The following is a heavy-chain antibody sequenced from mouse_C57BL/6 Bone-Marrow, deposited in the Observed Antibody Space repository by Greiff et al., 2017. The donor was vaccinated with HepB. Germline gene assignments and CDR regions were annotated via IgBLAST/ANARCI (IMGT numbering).Heavy chain of an antibody. CDR1: GYTFTNYW. D-gene: IGHD1-1*01. V-gene: IGHV1-63*01. J-gene: IGHJ2*01. CDR2: IYPGGGYT. Sequence: LVESGAELVRPGTSVKMSCKASGYTFTNYWIGWAKQRPGHGLEWIGDIYPGGGYTNYNEKFKGKATLTADKSSSTAYMQFSSLTSEDSAIYYCARGGGVDFDYWGQGTTLTVSS. CDR3: ARGGGVDFDY.